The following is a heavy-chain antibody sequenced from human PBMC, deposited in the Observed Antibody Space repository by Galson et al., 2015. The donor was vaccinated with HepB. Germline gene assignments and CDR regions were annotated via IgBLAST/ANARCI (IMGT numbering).Heavy chain of an antibody. CDR2: IIPILGIA. V-gene: IGHV1-69*02. CDR3: ARVRGYSYGYVPLYYYYYGMDV. J-gene: IGHJ6*02. CDR1: GGTFSSYT. Sequence: SVKVSCKASGGTFSSYTISWVRQAPGQGLEWMGRIIPILGIANYAQKFQGRVTITADKSTSTAYMELSSLRSEDTAVYYCARVRGYSYGYVPLYYYYYGMDVWGQGTTVTVSS. D-gene: IGHD5-18*01.